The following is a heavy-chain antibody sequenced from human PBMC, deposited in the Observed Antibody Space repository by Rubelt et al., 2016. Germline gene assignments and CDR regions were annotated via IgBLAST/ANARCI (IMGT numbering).Heavy chain of an antibody. D-gene: IGHD4-17*01. Sequence: QVQVQESGPGLVRPSETLSLTCTVSGDSFNSGYYWGWIRKPPGKGREWIGSAHYNGSSFYHPSPTSRVPISVDTSKNQISLKVHSGTAADTAVYYCANGDSEEWYFDVWGRGTLVTVSS. V-gene: IGHV4-38-2*02. CDR2: AHYNGSS. CDR3: ANGDSEEWYFDV. CDR1: GDSFNSGYY. J-gene: IGHJ2*01.